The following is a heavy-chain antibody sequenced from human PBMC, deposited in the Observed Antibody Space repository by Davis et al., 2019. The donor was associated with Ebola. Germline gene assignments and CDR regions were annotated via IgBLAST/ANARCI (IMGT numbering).Heavy chain of an antibody. CDR2: INAGNGNT. J-gene: IGHJ6*02. V-gene: IGHV1-3*01. CDR3: AREQGGVYYYYGMDV. CDR1: GYTFNSYA. Sequence: ASVKVSCKASGYTFNSYAMHWVRQAPGQRLEWMGRINAGNGNTKYSQKFQGRVTITRDTSASTAYMELSSLRSEDTAVYYCAREQGGVYYYYGMDVWGQGTTVTVSS.